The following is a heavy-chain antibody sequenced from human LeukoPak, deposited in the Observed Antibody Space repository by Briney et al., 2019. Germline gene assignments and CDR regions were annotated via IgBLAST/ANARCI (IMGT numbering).Heavy chain of an antibody. J-gene: IGHJ3*02. Sequence: SETLSLTCTVSGGSISSSSYYWGWIRQPPGKGLEWIGSIYYSGGTYYNPSLKSRVTMSVDTSKNQFSLKLSSVTAADTAVYYCARGLTAFDIWGQGTMVTVSS. CDR2: IYYSGGT. V-gene: IGHV4-39*07. CDR1: GGSISSSSYY. CDR3: ARGLTAFDI.